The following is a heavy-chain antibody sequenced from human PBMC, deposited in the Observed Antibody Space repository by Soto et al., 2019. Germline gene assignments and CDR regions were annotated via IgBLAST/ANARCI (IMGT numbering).Heavy chain of an antibody. CDR2: IYWSGDE. CDR1: GFSFSTSGVG. Sequence: QMTLMESGPTLVRPTQTLTLTCSFYGFSFSTSGVGVGWVRQPPGKALEWLALIYWSGDEHYRPSLKSRLTITKDTAKNLVVLIMADMDPVDTATYYCARGLATLPVFAFDVWGPGTTVTVSS. V-gene: IGHV2-5*01. D-gene: IGHD6-6*01. J-gene: IGHJ3*01. CDR3: ARGLATLPVFAFDV.